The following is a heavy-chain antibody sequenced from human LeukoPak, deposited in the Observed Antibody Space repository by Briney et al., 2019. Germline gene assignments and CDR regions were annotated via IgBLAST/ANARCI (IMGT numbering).Heavy chain of an antibody. CDR3: ARLIRSPSWFDP. V-gene: IGHV4-59*01. CDR2: IYYSGIT. Sequence: PSETLSLTCTVSGGSISSYYWSWIRQPPGKGLEWIGYIYYSGITNYNPSLKSRVTISVDTSKNQFSLKLSSVTAADTAVYYCARLIRSPSWFDPWGQGTLVTVSS. D-gene: IGHD3-16*01. CDR1: GGSISSYY. J-gene: IGHJ5*02.